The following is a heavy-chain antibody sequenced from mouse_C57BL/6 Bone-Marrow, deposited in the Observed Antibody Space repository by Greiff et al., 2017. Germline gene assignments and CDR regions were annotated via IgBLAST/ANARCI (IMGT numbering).Heavy chain of an antibody. D-gene: IGHD2-3*01. Sequence: VMLVESGPGLVAPSQSLSITCTVSGFSLTSYAISWVRQPPGKGLEWLGVIWTGGGTNYNSALKSRLSISKDNSKSQVFLKMNSLQTDDTARYYCARNLGWLLRDAMDYWGQGTSVTVSS. V-gene: IGHV2-9-1*01. CDR2: IWTGGGT. CDR3: ARNLGWLLRDAMDY. CDR1: GFSLTSYA. J-gene: IGHJ4*01.